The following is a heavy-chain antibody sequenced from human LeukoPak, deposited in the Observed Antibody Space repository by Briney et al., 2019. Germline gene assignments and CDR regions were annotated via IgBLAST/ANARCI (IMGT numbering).Heavy chain of an antibody. D-gene: IGHD6-13*01. Sequence: PGGSLRLSCAASGFTFSSYAMSWVRQAPGKGLEWVSSISSSSSYIYYADSVKGRFTISRDNAKNSLYLQMNSLRAEDTAVYYCARDQVGGSSSWSDYWGQGTLVTVSS. J-gene: IGHJ4*02. CDR3: ARDQVGGSSSWSDY. CDR1: GFTFSSYA. CDR2: ISSSSSYI. V-gene: IGHV3-21*01.